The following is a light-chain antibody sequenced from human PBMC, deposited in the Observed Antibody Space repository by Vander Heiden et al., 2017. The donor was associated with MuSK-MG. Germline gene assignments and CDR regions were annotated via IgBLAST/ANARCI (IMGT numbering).Light chain of an antibody. CDR1: QSITDY. Sequence: DIQMTQSPSSLSASVGDRVTITCRASQSITDYLNWYQQKPGKAPKVLIYAASSLQSRLPSRFRASRYRTDFTLTISSRQTEDFPTYYCQQYDRHPLYTF. V-gene: IGKV1-39*01. J-gene: IGKJ2*01. CDR2: AAS. CDR3: QQYDRHPLYT.